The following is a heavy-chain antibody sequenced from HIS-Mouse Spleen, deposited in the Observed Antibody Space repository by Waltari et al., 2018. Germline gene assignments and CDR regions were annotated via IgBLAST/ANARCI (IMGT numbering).Heavy chain of an antibody. CDR2: INHSGST. Sequence: QVQLQQWGAGLLKPSETLSLPRALYGGSFSGYYWSWFRQPPGKGLEWIGEINHSGSTNYNPSLKSRVTISVDTSKNQFSLKLSSVTAADTAVYYCASVAPPQRLAQDYWGQGTLVTVSS. D-gene: IGHD2-15*01. J-gene: IGHJ4*02. V-gene: IGHV4-34*01. CDR1: GGSFSGYY. CDR3: ASVAPPQRLAQDY.